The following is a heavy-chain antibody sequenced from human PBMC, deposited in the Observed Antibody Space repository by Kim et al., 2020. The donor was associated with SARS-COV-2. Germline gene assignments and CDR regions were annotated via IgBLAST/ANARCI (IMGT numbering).Heavy chain of an antibody. D-gene: IGHD3-10*01. J-gene: IGHJ4*02. Sequence: ADSVKGRFTISRDNSKNTLYLQMNSLRAEDTAVYYCARDLGFGELPPGRYWGQGTLVTVSS. CDR3: ARDLGFGELPPGRY. V-gene: IGHV3-30*07.